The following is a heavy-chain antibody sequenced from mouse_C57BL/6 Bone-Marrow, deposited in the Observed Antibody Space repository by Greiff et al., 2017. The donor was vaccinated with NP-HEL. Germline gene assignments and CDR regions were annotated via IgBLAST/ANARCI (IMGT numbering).Heavy chain of an antibody. D-gene: IGHD2-3*01. V-gene: IGHV5-17*01. CDR3: ARPYDGYRRGYFDV. Sequence: EVQVVESGGGLVKPGGSLKLYCAASGFTFSDYGMHWVRQAPEKGLEWVAYISSGSSTIYYADTVKGRFTISRDNAKNTLFLQMTSLRSEDTAMYYCARPYDGYRRGYFDVWGTGTTVTVSS. CDR1: GFTFSDYG. J-gene: IGHJ1*03. CDR2: ISSGSSTI.